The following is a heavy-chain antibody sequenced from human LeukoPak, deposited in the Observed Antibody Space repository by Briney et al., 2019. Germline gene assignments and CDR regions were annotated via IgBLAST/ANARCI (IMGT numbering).Heavy chain of an antibody. CDR3: ARHLHDSSGYHDY. CDR1: GYSFTSYW. V-gene: IGHV5-51*01. J-gene: IGHJ4*02. D-gene: IGHD3-22*01. CDR2: IYPGDSDT. Sequence: GESLKISCKGSGYSFTSYWIGWVRQMPGKGLEWMGIIYPGDSDTRYSPSFQGQATISADKSISTAYLQWSSLKASDTAMYYCARHLHDSSGYHDYWGQGTLVTVSS.